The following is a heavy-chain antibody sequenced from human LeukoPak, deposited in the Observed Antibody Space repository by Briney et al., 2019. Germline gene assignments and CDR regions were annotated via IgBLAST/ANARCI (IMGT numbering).Heavy chain of an antibody. Sequence: ASVKVSSKASGYTFTSYYMHWVRQAPGQGLEWMGIINPSGGSTSYAQKFQGRVTMTRDTSTSTVYMERSILRSEDTAVYYCARVGVRGGYFDYWGQGTLVSVSS. J-gene: IGHJ4*02. D-gene: IGHD3-10*01. V-gene: IGHV1-46*01. CDR1: GYTFTSYY. CDR2: INPSGGST. CDR3: ARVGVRGGYFDY.